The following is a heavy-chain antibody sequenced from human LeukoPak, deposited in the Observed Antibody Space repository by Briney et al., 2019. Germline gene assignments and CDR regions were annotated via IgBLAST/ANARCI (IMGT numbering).Heavy chain of an antibody. D-gene: IGHD5-12*01. V-gene: IGHV1-2*02. J-gene: IGHJ6*03. CDR1: GYTFTGYY. CDR3: ARSDSGSDYESRGYYYYMDV. Sequence: ASVKVSCKASGYTFTGYYMHWVRQAPGQGHEWMGWINPNSGGTNYAQKFQGRVTMTRDTSISTAYMELSRLRSDDTAVYYCARSDSGSDYESRGYYYYMDVWGKGTTVTISS. CDR2: INPNSGGT.